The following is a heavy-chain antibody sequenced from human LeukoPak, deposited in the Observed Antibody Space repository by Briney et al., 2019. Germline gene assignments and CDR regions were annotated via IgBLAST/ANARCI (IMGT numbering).Heavy chain of an antibody. CDR2: ISSSSSYI. J-gene: IGHJ4*02. CDR1: GFTFSSYS. CDR3: ARGVPFGITPLYYFDY. Sequence: GGSLRLSCAASGFTFSSYSMNWVRQAPGKGLEWVSSISSSSSYIYYADSEKGRFTISRDNAKNSLYLQMNSLRAEDTAVYYCARGVPFGITPLYYFDYWGQGTLVTVSS. D-gene: IGHD2-15*01. V-gene: IGHV3-21*01.